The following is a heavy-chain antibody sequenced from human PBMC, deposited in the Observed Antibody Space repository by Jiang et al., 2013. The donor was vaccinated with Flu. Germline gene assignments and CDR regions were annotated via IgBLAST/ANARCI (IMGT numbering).Heavy chain of an antibody. CDR1: GFSLRTNEIC. V-gene: IGHV2-70*11. D-gene: IGHD4-17*01. J-gene: IGHJ4*02. Sequence: KPTQTLTMTCTFSGFSLRTNEICVSWIRQPPGKALEWLARIDWDDDKHYSPFLKTRLTISKDTSKSQVVLTMTNMDPVDTATYYCARTYYGDSVYFDYWGQGALVTVSS. CDR2: IDWDDDK. CDR3: ARTYYGDSVYFDY.